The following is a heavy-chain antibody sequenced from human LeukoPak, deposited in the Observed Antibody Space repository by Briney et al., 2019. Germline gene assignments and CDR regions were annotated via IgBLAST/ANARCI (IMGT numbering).Heavy chain of an antibody. CDR3: ARGVRERCHYYDSCGRPTNWFDP. CDR1: GGSFSGYY. D-gene: IGHD3-22*01. Sequence: PSETLSLTCAVYGGSFSGYYWSWIRQPPGKGLEWIGEINHSGSTNYNPSLKSRVTISVDTSKNQFSLKLSSVTAADTAVYYCARGVRERCHYYDSCGRPTNWFDPWGQGTLVTVSS. V-gene: IGHV4-34*01. J-gene: IGHJ5*02. CDR2: INHSGST.